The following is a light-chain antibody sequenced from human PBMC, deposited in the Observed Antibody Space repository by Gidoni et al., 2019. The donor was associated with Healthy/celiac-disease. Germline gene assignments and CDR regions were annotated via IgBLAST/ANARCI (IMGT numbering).Light chain of an antibody. Sequence: DIQMTQSPSTLSASVGDRVTITCRTSQSISSLLAWYQQKPGKAPKLLLYDASSLESGVPSRFIVSGSGTVFTLTLSSLQLDYFASYYCQQYNSLWTFGQGTKLEIK. CDR1: QSISSL. CDR2: DAS. J-gene: IGKJ1*01. CDR3: QQYNSLWT. V-gene: IGKV1-5*01.